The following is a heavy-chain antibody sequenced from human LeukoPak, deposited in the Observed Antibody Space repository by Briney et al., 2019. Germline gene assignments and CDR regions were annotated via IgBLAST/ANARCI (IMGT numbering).Heavy chain of an antibody. J-gene: IGHJ6*03. D-gene: IGHD3-10*01. Sequence: SQTLSLTCTVSGGSISSGDYYWSWVRQPPGTGLEWIGYIYYSGSTYYNPSLKSRVTISVDTSKNQFSLKLSSVTAADTAVYYCAREGGRGDYYMDVWGKGTTVTVSS. CDR3: AREGGRGDYYMDV. CDR1: GGSISSGDYY. V-gene: IGHV4-30-4*08. CDR2: IYYSGST.